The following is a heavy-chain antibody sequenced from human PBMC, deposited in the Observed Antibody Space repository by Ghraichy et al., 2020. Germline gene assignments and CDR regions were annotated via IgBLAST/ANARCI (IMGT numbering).Heavy chain of an antibody. V-gene: IGHV3-11*06. J-gene: IGHJ6*02. CDR1: GFTFSDYY. D-gene: IGHD2-2*01. Sequence: GGSLRLSCAASGFTFSDYYMSWIRQAPGKGLEWVSYISSSSSYTNYADSVKGRFTISRDNAKNSLYLQMNSLRAEDTAVYYCARSTPANYYYYGMDVWGQGTTVTVSS. CDR3: ARSTPANYYYYGMDV. CDR2: ISSSSSYT.